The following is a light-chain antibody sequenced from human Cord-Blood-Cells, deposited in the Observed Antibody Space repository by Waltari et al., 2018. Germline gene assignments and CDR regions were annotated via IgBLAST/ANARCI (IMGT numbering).Light chain of an antibody. V-gene: IGLV2-23*01. J-gene: IGLJ2*01. CDR3: CSYAGSSTVV. CDR2: ECS. CDR1: SSDVGSYNL. Sequence: QSALTQPASVSGSPGQSITIPCTGTSSDVGSYNLFSWYQQHPGKAPKLMIYECSKRPSGVSNRFSGSKSGNTASLTISGLQAEDEADYYCCSYAGSSTVVFGGGTKLTVL.